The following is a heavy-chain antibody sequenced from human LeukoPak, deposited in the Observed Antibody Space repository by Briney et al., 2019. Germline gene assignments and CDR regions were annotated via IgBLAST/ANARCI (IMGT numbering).Heavy chain of an antibody. J-gene: IGHJ4*02. D-gene: IGHD6-13*01. CDR3: ARAGSSRYSSSWSDY. Sequence: WASVKVSCKASGYTFTGYYMHRVRQAPGQGLEWMGWINPNSGGTNYAQKFQGRVTMTRDTSISTAYMELSRLRSDDTAVYYCARAGSSRYSSSWSDYWGQGTLVTVSS. CDR2: INPNSGGT. CDR1: GYTFTGYY. V-gene: IGHV1-2*02.